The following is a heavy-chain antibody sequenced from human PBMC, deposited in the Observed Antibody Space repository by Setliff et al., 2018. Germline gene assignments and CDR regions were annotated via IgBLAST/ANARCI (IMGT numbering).Heavy chain of an antibody. D-gene: IGHD2-15*01. CDR3: ARILGYCSGGSCCVPY. CDR1: GGSISSSNYY. CDR2: IYYGGSA. J-gene: IGHJ4*02. V-gene: IGHV4-39*07. Sequence: PSETLSLTCTVSGGSISSSNYYWGWIRQPPGKGLEWIGNIYYGGSAYYNPSLKSRVTISVDTSKNQFSLKLSSVTAADTAMYYCARILGYCSGGSCCVPYWGQGTLVTVSS.